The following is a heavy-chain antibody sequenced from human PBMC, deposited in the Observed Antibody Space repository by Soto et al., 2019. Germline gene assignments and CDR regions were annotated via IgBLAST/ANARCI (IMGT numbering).Heavy chain of an antibody. J-gene: IGHJ6*02. CDR3: AKDSSGWSEPYYYYGMDV. Sequence: PGGSLRLSCAASGFTFSSYGMHWVRQAPGKGLEWVAVISYDGSNKYYADSVKGRFTISRDNSKNTLYLQMNSLRAEDTAVYYCAKDSSGWSEPYYYYGMDVWGQGTTVTVSS. CDR2: ISYDGSNK. D-gene: IGHD6-19*01. V-gene: IGHV3-30*18. CDR1: GFTFSSYG.